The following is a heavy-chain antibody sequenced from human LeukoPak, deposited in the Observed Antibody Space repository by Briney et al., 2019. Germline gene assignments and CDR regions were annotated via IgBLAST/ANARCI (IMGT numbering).Heavy chain of an antibody. D-gene: IGHD5-24*01. V-gene: IGHV3-53*01. CDR1: GFTVANDR. J-gene: IGHJ4*02. CDR2: VYGGGNT. CDR3: VRERFGAIVEN. Sequence: GGSLRLSCAASGFTVANDRMSWVRQAPGKGLEWVSTVYGGGNTAYVDSVKGRFTISRDTSKNTLLLQMNSLRAEDTALYFCVRERFGAIVENWGQGALVIASS.